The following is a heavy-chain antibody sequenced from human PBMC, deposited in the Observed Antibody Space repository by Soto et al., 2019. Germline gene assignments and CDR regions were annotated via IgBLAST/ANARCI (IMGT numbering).Heavy chain of an antibody. Sequence: QMQLQESGAGLVKPSQTLSLICTVSGGSISIGGYYWSWIRHHPGKGLEWIGYIYRSGNAYYNPSFKCRVAISVDTSKNQFSLKVSFVTVAVTAVYYCARKNDFSSGSFYYSGLDVWGQGTSVTVSS. CDR3: ARKNDFSSGSFYYSGLDV. J-gene: IGHJ6*02. D-gene: IGHD3-3*01. CDR1: GGSISIGGYY. CDR2: IYRSGNA. V-gene: IGHV4-31*03.